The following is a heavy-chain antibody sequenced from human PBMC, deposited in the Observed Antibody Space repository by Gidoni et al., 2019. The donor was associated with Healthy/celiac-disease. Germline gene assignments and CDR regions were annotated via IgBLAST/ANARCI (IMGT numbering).Heavy chain of an antibody. CDR1: GYTFTSYG. V-gene: IGHV1-18*04. J-gene: IGHJ5*02. Sequence: QVQLVQSGAEVKKPGASVKVSCKASGYTFTSYGISWVRQAPGQGLEWMGWSSAYNGNTNYAQKLQGRVTMTTDTSTSTAYMGLRSLRSDDTAVYYCARDERIQLWLHPDPNWGSLRFDPWGQGTLVTVSS. CDR2: SSAYNGNT. CDR3: ARDERIQLWLHPDPNWGSLRFDP. D-gene: IGHD5-18*01.